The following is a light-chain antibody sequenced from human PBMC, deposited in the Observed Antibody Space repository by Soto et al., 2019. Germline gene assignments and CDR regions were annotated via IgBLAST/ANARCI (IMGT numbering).Light chain of an antibody. Sequence: QPVLTQPTSVSGAPGQRVTISCTGSSSNIGAGYDVHWYQQLPGTAPKLLIYGNSNRPSGVPDRFSGSKSGTSASLAITGLQAEDEADYYCQSYDSSLSGSRVFGTGTKVTVL. V-gene: IGLV1-40*01. CDR3: QSYDSSLSGSRV. J-gene: IGLJ1*01. CDR2: GNS. CDR1: SSNIGAGYD.